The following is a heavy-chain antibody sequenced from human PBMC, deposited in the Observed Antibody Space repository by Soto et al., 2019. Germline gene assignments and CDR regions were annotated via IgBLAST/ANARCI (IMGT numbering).Heavy chain of an antibody. V-gene: IGHV3-11*05. Sequence: QVQLVESGGGLVKPGGSLRLSCAASGFTFSDYYMSWIRQAPGKGLEWVSYISSSSSYTNYADSVKGRFTISRDNAKNSLYLQTNSLRAEDTAVYYCASPLLLFGDDGWGQGTRVTVSS. J-gene: IGHJ4*02. CDR1: GFTFSDYY. CDR3: ASPLLLFGDDG. CDR2: ISSSSSYT. D-gene: IGHD3-10*01.